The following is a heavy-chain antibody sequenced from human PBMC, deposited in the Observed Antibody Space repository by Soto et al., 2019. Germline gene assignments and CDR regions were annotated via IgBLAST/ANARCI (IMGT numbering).Heavy chain of an antibody. D-gene: IGHD3-22*01. J-gene: IGHJ5*02. CDR2: IYHSGST. CDR1: GGSISSGGYS. Sequence: SETLSLTCAVSGGSISSGGYSWSWIRQPAGKGLEWIGYIYHSGSTYYNPSLKSRVTISVDRSKNQFSLKLSSVTAADTAVYYCARGRGYYDSSGPIDPWGQGTLVTVSS. CDR3: ARGRGYYDSSGPIDP. V-gene: IGHV4-30-2*01.